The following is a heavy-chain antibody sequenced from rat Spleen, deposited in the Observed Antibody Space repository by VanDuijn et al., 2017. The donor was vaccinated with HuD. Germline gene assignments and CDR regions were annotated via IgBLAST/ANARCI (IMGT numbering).Heavy chain of an antibody. D-gene: IGHD1-1*01. CDR2: MWYDGDT. CDR3: ARDRLQWFDY. V-gene: IGHV2-15*01. Sequence: QVQLKESGPGLVQPSETLSLTCTVSGFSLTTYSVSWVRQPSGKGPEWMGKMWYDGDTAYNTVLKSRLSISRDTSKSQILLKMNSLQTEDTAIYYCARDRLQWFDYWGQGVMVTVSS. CDR1: GFSLTTYS. J-gene: IGHJ2*01.